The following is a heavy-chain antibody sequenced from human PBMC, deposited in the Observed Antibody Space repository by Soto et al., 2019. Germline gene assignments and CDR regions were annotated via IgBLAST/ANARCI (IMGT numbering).Heavy chain of an antibody. J-gene: IGHJ4*02. CDR2: INHSGST. D-gene: IGHD6-13*01. Sequence: PEETLSLTCAVYGGSFSGYYWSWVRQPPGKGLEWIGEINHSGSTHYNPSLKSRVTMSVDTSKSQFSLKLSSVTAADTAVYYCARVGAAAAPGYFDYWSQGTLVTVSS. V-gene: IGHV4-34*01. CDR3: ARVGAAAAPGYFDY. CDR1: GGSFSGYY.